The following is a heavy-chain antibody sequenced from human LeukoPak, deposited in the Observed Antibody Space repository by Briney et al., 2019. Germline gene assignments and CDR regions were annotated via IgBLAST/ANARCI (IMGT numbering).Heavy chain of an antibody. CDR2: ISGSGGST. J-gene: IGHJ4*02. D-gene: IGHD6-13*01. Sequence: GGSLRLSCAASGFTFSSYGMSWVRQAPGKGLEWVSAISGSGGSTYCADSVKGRFTISRDNSKNTLYLQMNSLRAEDTAVYYCAKLDEYSSSLDYWGQGTLVTVSS. CDR1: GFTFSSYG. CDR3: AKLDEYSSSLDY. V-gene: IGHV3-23*01.